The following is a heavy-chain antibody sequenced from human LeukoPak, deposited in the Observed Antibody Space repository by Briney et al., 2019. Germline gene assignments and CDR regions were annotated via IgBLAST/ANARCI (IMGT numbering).Heavy chain of an antibody. D-gene: IGHD2-15*01. V-gene: IGHV5-10-1*01. Sequence: GESLKISCKASGYSFTSYWISWVRQMPGKGLEWMGRIDPSDSYTNYSPSFQGHVTISADKSISTAYLQWSSLKASDTAMYYCARKFKGYCGGGSCRTKLFDYWGQGTLVTVSS. CDR1: GYSFTSYW. CDR2: IDPSDSYT. J-gene: IGHJ4*02. CDR3: ARKFKGYCGGGSCRTKLFDY.